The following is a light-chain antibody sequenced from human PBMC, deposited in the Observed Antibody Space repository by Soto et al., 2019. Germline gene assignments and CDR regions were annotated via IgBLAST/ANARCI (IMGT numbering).Light chain of an antibody. CDR2: DAS. CDR3: QQRTDWPLT. V-gene: IGKV3-11*01. J-gene: IGKJ4*01. Sequence: ETVLTQSPATLSLSPGQRATFSCRASQSVGSYLAWYQQKPGQAPRLLIYDASNRATGIPARFSGSGSGTDFTLTITSLEPEDLAVYLCQQRTDWPLTFGGGTKLEI. CDR1: QSVGSY.